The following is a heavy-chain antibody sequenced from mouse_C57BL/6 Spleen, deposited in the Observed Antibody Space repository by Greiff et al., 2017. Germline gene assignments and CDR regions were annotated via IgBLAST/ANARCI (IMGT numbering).Heavy chain of an antibody. Sequence: EVHLVESGGGLVKPGGSLKLSCAASGFTFSSYAMSWVRQTPEKRLEWVATISDGGSYTYYPDNVKGRFTISRDNAKNNLYLQMSQLKSEDTAMYYCARKAYSNDAMDYWCQGTSVTVSS. J-gene: IGHJ4*01. D-gene: IGHD2-5*01. V-gene: IGHV5-4*01. CDR3: ARKAYSNDAMDY. CDR2: ISDGGSYT. CDR1: GFTFSSYA.